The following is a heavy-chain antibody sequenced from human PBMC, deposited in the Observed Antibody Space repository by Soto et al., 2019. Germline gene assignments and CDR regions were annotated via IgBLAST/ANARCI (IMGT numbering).Heavy chain of an antibody. CDR2: ISGSGGST. J-gene: IGHJ4*02. D-gene: IGHD2-2*01. V-gene: IGHV3-23*01. Sequence: GGSLRLSCAASGFTFNNYAMSWVRQAPGKGLEWVSAISGSGGSTYYADSVKGRFSISRDNSKNTLYLQMNSLRAEDTAVYYCAKRTSNGDYYFAYWGQGTLVTVSS. CDR3: AKRTSNGDYYFAY. CDR1: GFTFNNYA.